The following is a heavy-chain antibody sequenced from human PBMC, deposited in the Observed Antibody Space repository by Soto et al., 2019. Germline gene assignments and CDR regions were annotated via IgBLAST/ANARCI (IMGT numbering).Heavy chain of an antibody. J-gene: IGHJ5*02. CDR3: ATSYDSGFDP. CDR1: GYAFSNYG. CDR2: ISPYNGNT. Sequence: QIQLVQSGAEVKKPGASVRVSCKASGYAFSNYGISWIQQAPGLGLEWMGWISPYNGNTDYAQSLQGRVTMTTDTSTNTAYMELRSLTSDDTAVYYCATSYDSGFDPWGQGTLVTVSS. D-gene: IGHD5-12*01. V-gene: IGHV1-18*04.